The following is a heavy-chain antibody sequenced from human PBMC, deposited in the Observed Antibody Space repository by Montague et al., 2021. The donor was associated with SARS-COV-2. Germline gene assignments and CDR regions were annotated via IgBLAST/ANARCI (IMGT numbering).Heavy chain of an antibody. J-gene: IGHJ4*02. Sequence: CAISGDSVSSNXAAWNWIRQSPGRGLEWLGRTYYRSKWYNDYAVSVEGXITINPDTSKNQFSLQLKSVTPEDTAVYYCSRGYCGGGSCYVFDYWGQGTLVTVSS. CDR3: SRGYCGGGSCYVFDY. CDR1: GDSVSSNXAA. CDR2: TYYRSKWYN. V-gene: IGHV6-1*01. D-gene: IGHD2-15*01.